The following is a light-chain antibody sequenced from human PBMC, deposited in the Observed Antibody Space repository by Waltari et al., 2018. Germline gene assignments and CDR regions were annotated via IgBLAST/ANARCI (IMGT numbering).Light chain of an antibody. V-gene: IGLV3-21*02. CDR2: DNS. J-gene: IGLJ1*01. Sequence: SYVLTQPPSVSVAPGQTARITCGGNNIGSKSVHWYQQKPGQAPVLVVYDNSDRPSGIPERFPGANSGNTATLTISRVEAGDEADYYCQVWDITSDHFVFGTGTKVTVL. CDR1: NIGSKS. CDR3: QVWDITSDHFV.